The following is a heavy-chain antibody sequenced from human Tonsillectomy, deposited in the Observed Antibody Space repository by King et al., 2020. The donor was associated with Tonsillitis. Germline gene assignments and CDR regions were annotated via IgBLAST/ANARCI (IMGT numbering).Heavy chain of an antibody. J-gene: IGHJ5*02. D-gene: IGHD3-10*01. CDR1: GGSISNYD. V-gene: IGHV4-59*01. Sequence: HVQLQESGPGLVKPSETLSLTCTVSGGSISNYDWSWVRQPPGKGLEWIGYIHYSGSTNYNPSLKSRVTISVDTSKKQFSLKLSSVTAADTAMYYCARGGGLLWFGYARGTWFDPWGQGTLVTVSS. CDR3: ARGGGLLWFGYARGTWFDP. CDR2: IHYSGST.